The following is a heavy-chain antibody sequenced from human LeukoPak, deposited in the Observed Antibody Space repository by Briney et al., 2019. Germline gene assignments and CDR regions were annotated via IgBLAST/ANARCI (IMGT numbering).Heavy chain of an antibody. D-gene: IGHD6-13*01. Sequence: SSETLSLTCTVSNGSISSYYWSWIRQPAGKGLEWIGRIHASGSTNYNPSLKSRVTISVDTSKNQFSLKLSSVTAADTAVYYCARGDSSSWYEYYYYGMDVWGQGTTVTASS. CDR3: ARGDSSSWYEYYYYGMDV. V-gene: IGHV4-4*07. CDR1: NGSISSYY. CDR2: IHASGST. J-gene: IGHJ6*02.